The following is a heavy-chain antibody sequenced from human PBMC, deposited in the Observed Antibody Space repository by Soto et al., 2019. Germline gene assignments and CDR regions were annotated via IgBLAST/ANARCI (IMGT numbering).Heavy chain of an antibody. J-gene: IGHJ4*02. Sequence: EVQLLESGGGLVQPGGSLRLSCAASGFRFSSKAMSWVRQAPGTGLEWVSIISGSGSSTYYTDSLKGLFTISRDNSKNMVYLEMNYLRAEDTAVYYCAKENGFQFVNFGASGFDYWGQGSLVSVSS. CDR2: ISGSGSST. CDR3: AKENGFQFVNFGASGFDY. CDR1: GFRFSSKA. D-gene: IGHD6-6*01. V-gene: IGHV3-23*01.